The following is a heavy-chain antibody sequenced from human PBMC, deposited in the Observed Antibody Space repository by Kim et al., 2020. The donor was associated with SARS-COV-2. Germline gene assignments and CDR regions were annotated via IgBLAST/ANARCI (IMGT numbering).Heavy chain of an antibody. Sequence: GGSLRLSCAASGFTLSNNVMSWVRQAPGRGLEWVSTIRSRASAETTYYADSVNGRFTISRDISKNTLYLDLNSLRAAATALYYCAKDRAGSDWPVVDS. V-gene: IGHV3-23*01. CDR1: GFTLSNNV. CDR2: IRSRASAETT. CDR3: AKDRAGSDWPVVDS. J-gene: IGHJ5*01. D-gene: IGHD2-21*02.